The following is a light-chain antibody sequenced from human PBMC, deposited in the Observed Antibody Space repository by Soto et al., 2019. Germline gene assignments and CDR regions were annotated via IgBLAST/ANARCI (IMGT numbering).Light chain of an antibody. CDR1: SSDVGSYNY. CDR3: SSYTTSTTQV. Sequence: QSVLTQHASVSGSPGQSITISCTGTSSDVGSYNYVSWYQQHPGKAHKLMIYEVRNRPSGVSDRFSGSKSGKTASLTIFGLQAEDEADYYCSSYTTSTTQVFGGGT. J-gene: IGLJ2*01. V-gene: IGLV2-14*01. CDR2: EVR.